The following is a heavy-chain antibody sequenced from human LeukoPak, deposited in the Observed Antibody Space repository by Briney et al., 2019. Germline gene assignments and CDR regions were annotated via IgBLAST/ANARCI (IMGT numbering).Heavy chain of an antibody. D-gene: IGHD6-13*01. CDR3: ARGHTSSRNAFDI. Sequence: PSETLSLTCTVSGGSISSYYWSWIRQPPGKGLEWIGYIYHSGSTNYNPSLKSRVTISIDTSKNQFSLKLSSVTAADTAVYYCARGHTSSRNAFDIWGQGTMVTVSS. CDR1: GGSISSYY. V-gene: IGHV4-59*12. CDR2: IYHSGST. J-gene: IGHJ3*02.